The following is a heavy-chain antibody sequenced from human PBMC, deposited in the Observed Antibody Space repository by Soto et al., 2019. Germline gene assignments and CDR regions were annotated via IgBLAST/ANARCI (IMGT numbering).Heavy chain of an antibody. CDR3: AKQEGVGYNYGHFDY. CDR2: ISYDGSNK. Sequence: QVQLVESGGGVVQPGRSLRLSCAASGFTFSSYGIHWVRQAPGKGLEWVAVISYDGSNKYYADSVKGRFTISRDNAKNTLSLQMNSLRVEDTAVYYCAKQEGVGYNYGHFDYWGQGTLVTVSS. V-gene: IGHV3-30*18. CDR1: GFTFSSYG. J-gene: IGHJ4*02. D-gene: IGHD1-1*01.